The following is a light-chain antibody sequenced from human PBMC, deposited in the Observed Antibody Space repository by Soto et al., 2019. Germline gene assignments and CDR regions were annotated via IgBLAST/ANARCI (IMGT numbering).Light chain of an antibody. CDR1: QSVSSSF. Sequence: EIVLAQSPGTLSLSPGESATLSCRASQSVSSSFLAWYQQKAGQAPRLLIYGASRRATGIPDRFSGSGSGTDFTLTISRLAPEDFAVYYCQQYGTSPQTFGQGTKVDI. CDR2: GAS. J-gene: IGKJ1*01. V-gene: IGKV3-20*01. CDR3: QQYGTSPQT.